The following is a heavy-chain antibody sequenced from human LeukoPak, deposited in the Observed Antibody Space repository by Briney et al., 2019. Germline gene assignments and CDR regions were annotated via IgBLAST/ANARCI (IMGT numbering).Heavy chain of an antibody. CDR3: ARVAEAAAFDS. CDR1: GFTFDDYG. V-gene: IGHV3-20*04. J-gene: IGHJ4*02. Sequence: GGSLRLSCAASGFTFDDYGMSWVRQAPGKGLEWVSGINWNGDSTGYADSVKGRFTISRDNAKNSLYLQMNSLKPEDTAVYYCARVAEAAAFDSWGQGTLVTVSS. CDR2: INWNGDST. D-gene: IGHD6-13*01.